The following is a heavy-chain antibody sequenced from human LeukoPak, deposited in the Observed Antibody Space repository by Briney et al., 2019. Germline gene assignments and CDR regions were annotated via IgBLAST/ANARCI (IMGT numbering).Heavy chain of an antibody. CDR1: GYTFTGYY. Sequence: ASVKVSCKASGYTFTGYYMHWVRQAPGQGLEWMGWINPNSGGTNYAQKLQGRVTMTTDTSTSTAYMELRSLRSDDTAVYYCARDPRIAVAANNWFDPWGQGTLVTVSS. CDR2: INPNSGGT. J-gene: IGHJ5*02. V-gene: IGHV1-2*02. CDR3: ARDPRIAVAANNWFDP. D-gene: IGHD6-19*01.